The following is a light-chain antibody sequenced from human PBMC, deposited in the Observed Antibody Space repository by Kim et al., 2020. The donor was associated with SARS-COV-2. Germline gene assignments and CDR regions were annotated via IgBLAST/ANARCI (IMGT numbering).Light chain of an antibody. Sequence: SYELTQPPSVSVDPGQTASITCGGTNIGSRSVHWYQQKPGQAPMMVISYDTARPSGIPERFPGSNSGNTATLTISRVEAGDEADYYCQVWDSGSVHPVVF. J-gene: IGLJ3*02. CDR2: YDT. CDR3: QVWDSGSVHPVV. CDR1: NIGSRS. V-gene: IGLV3-21*04.